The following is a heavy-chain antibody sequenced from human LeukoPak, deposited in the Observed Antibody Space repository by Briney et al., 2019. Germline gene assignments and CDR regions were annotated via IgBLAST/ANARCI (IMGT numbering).Heavy chain of an antibody. Sequence: PSETLSLTCTVSGGSISRYYWSWIRQPPGKGLEWIGYIFYSGSTNYNPSLKSRVTISGDTSKNQFSLRLSSVTAADTAVYYCASDFGYWGQGTLVTVSS. J-gene: IGHJ4*02. CDR1: GGSISRYY. V-gene: IGHV4-59*08. CDR2: IFYSGST. CDR3: ASDFGY.